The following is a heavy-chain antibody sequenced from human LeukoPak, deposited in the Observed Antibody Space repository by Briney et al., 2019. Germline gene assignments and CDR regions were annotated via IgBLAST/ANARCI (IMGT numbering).Heavy chain of an antibody. V-gene: IGHV3-7*01. D-gene: IGHD3-3*01. CDR2: IKQDGSEK. Sequence: GGSLRLSCAASGFTFSSYWMSWVRQAPGKGLEWVANIKQDGSEKYYVDSVKGRFTISRDNAKNSLYLQMNSLRAEDTGVYYCARDHDWRGPRGFDYWGQGTLVTVSS. CDR1: GFTFSSYW. J-gene: IGHJ4*02. CDR3: ARDHDWRGPRGFDY.